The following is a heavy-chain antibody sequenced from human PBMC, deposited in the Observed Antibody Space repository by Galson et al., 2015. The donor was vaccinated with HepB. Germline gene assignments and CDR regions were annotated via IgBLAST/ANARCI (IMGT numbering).Heavy chain of an antibody. CDR1: GFTFSSYW. CDR2: INSDGSST. CDR3: ARLPVAGTPSNWFDP. Sequence: SLRLSCAASGFTFSSYWMHWVRQAPGKGLVWVSRINSDGSSTSYADSVKGRFTISRDNAKNTLYLQMNSLRAEDTAVYYCARLPVAGTPSNWFDPWGQGTLVTVSS. J-gene: IGHJ5*02. V-gene: IGHV3-74*01. D-gene: IGHD6-19*01.